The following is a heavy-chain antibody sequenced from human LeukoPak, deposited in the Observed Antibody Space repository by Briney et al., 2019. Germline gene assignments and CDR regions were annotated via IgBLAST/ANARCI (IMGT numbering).Heavy chain of an antibody. Sequence: GGSLRLSCAASGFTVSTNYMSWVRQAPGKGLEWLSVIYSAGNTYYADSVKGRFTISRDNSKNTLYLQMNSLRAEDTAVYYCARCSPFDYWGQGTLVTVSS. CDR2: IYSAGNT. D-gene: IGHD6-13*01. J-gene: IGHJ4*02. CDR3: ARCSPFDY. CDR1: GFTVSTNY. V-gene: IGHV3-53*01.